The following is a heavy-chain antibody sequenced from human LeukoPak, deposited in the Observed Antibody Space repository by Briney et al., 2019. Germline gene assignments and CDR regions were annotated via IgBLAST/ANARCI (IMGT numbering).Heavy chain of an antibody. D-gene: IGHD3-9*01. CDR2: IHPNSGGA. J-gene: IGHJ4*02. CDR3: ARVDLRYFDRPIEG. Sequence: ASVKVSCKASGYSFIGYYIHWVRQAPGQGLEWMGWIHPNSGGANYAQKFQGRVTLTRDTSISTAYMELSSLRSEDTAVYYCARVDLRYFDRPIEGWGQGTLVTVSS. V-gene: IGHV1-2*02. CDR1: GYSFIGYY.